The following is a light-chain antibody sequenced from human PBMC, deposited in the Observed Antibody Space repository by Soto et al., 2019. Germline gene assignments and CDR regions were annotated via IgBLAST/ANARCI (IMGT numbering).Light chain of an antibody. V-gene: IGKV1-39*01. CDR2: GAS. J-gene: IGKJ3*01. Sequence: IEVTQYKTSLSATVGDRVTVTCRASQTISNFLNWYQQTPGKAPKLLIYGASNLQSGVPSRFSGSGSGTDFTLTISSLQPEDFATYFCQHSYITPRTFCHVSNVDI. CDR1: QTISNF. CDR3: QHSYITPRT.